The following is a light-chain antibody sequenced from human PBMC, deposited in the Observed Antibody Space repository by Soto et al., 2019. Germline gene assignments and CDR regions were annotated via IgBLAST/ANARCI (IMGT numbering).Light chain of an antibody. J-gene: IGLJ1*01. Sequence: QSALTQPPSASGSPGQSVTISCTGTSSDVGGCKFVSWYQQYPGKAPKLIIYEVSKRPSGVPDRFSGSKSGNTASLTVSGLQAEDEADYYCSSFAGSNNPYVFGTGTKLTVL. CDR3: SSFAGSNNPYV. CDR1: SSDVGGCKF. V-gene: IGLV2-8*01. CDR2: EVS.